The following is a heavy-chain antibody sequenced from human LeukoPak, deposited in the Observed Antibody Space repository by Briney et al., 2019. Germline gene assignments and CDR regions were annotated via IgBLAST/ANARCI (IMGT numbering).Heavy chain of an antibody. V-gene: IGHV3-21*01. CDR3: ARDPHSNSWVDY. J-gene: IGHJ4*02. CDR1: GFTFSSYT. D-gene: IGHD6-13*01. Sequence: PGGSLRLSCAASGFTFSSYTMNWVRQAPGKGLEWVSSISRNSSYIYYADSVKGRFTISKDNAKNSLYLQMNSLRAEDTAVYYCARDPHSNSWVDYWGQGTLVTVSS. CDR2: ISRNSSYI.